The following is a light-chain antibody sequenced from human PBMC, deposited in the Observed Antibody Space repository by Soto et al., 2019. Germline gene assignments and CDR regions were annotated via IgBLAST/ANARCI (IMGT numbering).Light chain of an antibody. Sequence: QSALTQPASVSGSPGQSITISCTGTSSDVGLYNYVSWFQQHPGKAPKLMIYDVSNRPSGVSDRFSGSKSGNTASLTISGLQAEDEADYYCSSYTSRMTAIFGGGTKVTVL. CDR3: SSYTSRMTAI. CDR2: DVS. CDR1: SSDVGLYNY. V-gene: IGLV2-14*01. J-gene: IGLJ2*01.